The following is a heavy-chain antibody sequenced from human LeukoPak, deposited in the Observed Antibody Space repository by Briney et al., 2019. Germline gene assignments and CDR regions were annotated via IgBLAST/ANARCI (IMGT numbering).Heavy chain of an antibody. CDR1: GYTFTSYD. J-gene: IGHJ1*01. Sequence: ASVKVSCKASGYTFTSYDINWVRQATGQGLEWMGWMNPNSGNTGYAQKLQGRVTMTRNTSISTAYMELSSLRSEDTAVYYCARGHYYDSSGYYSVEYFQHWGQGTLVTVSS. CDR2: MNPNSGNT. V-gene: IGHV1-8*01. D-gene: IGHD3-22*01. CDR3: ARGHYYDSSGYYSVEYFQH.